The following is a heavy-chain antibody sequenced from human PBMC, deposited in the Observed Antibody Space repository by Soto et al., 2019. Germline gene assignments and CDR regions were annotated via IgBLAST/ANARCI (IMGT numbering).Heavy chain of an antibody. V-gene: IGHV4-59*08. Sequence: PSETLSLTCTVSGGSISSYYWSWIRQSPGRGLEWIGYIYYSGSTNYNPSLKSRVTMSIDTSKNQFSLKLSSVTAADTAVYYCARIPYYYDSSGFDYWGQGTLVTVSS. CDR2: IYYSGST. J-gene: IGHJ4*02. CDR1: GGSISSYY. D-gene: IGHD3-22*01. CDR3: ARIPYYYDSSGFDY.